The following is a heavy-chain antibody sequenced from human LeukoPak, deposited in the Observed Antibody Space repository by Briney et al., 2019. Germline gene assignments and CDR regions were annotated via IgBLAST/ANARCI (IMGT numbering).Heavy chain of an antibody. V-gene: IGHV3-66*01. CDR3: ARDLGGGTYYVGSDY. D-gene: IGHD1-26*01. CDR1: GFTFSSYA. Sequence: GGSLRLSCAASGFTFSSYAVSWVRQAPGKGLEWVSVIYSGGSTYYADSVKGRFTISRDNSKDTLYLQMNSLRAEDTAVYYCARDLGGGTYYVGSDYWGQGTLVTVSS. CDR2: IYSGGST. J-gene: IGHJ4*02.